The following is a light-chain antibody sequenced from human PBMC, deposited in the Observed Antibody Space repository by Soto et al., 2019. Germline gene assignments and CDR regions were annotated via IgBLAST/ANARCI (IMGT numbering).Light chain of an antibody. CDR3: TSYAGSDIWV. CDR2: EVS. CDR1: SIDVGAYNY. J-gene: IGLJ3*02. V-gene: IGLV2-8*01. Sequence: QYVLTQPPSASGSPGQSVTISCTGNSIDVGAYNYVSWYQQYPGKAPKLMIYEVSKRPSGVPDRFSGSKSGKTASLTVSGLQPEDEADYYCTSYAGSDIWVFGGGTKLTVL.